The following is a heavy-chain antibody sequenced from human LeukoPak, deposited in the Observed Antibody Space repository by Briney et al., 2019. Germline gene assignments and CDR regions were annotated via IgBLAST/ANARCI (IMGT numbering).Heavy chain of an antibody. V-gene: IGHV4-39*01. Sequence: SETLSLTRTVSGGSISSSSYYWGWIRQPPGKGLEWIGSIYYSGSTYYNPSLKSRVTISVDTSKNQFSLKLSSVTAADTAVYYCARQYDILTGYTPWFDPWGQGTLVTVSS. CDR1: GGSISSSSYY. D-gene: IGHD3-9*01. CDR2: IYYSGST. CDR3: ARQYDILTGYTPWFDP. J-gene: IGHJ5*02.